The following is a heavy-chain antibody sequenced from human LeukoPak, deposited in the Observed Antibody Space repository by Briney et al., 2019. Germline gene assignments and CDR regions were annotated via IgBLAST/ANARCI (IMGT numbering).Heavy chain of an antibody. CDR3: ARDLAPGYYSDY. CDR2: IIPIFGTA. J-gene: IGHJ4*02. CDR1: GGTFSSYA. V-gene: IGHV1-69*05. Sequence: ASVKVSCKASGGTFSSYAISWVRQAPGQGLEWMGGIIPIFGTANYAQKFQGRVTMTRDTSTSTVYMELSSLRSEDTAVYYCARDLAPGYYSDYWGQGTLVTVSS. D-gene: IGHD3-9*01.